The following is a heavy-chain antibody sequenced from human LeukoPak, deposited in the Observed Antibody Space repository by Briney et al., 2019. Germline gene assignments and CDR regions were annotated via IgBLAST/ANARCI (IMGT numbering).Heavy chain of an antibody. V-gene: IGHV3-20*04. CDR1: GFTFSSYG. J-gene: IGHJ6*03. CDR3: AREPGSMHQGVSGYYYMDV. Sequence: RPGGSLRLSCAASGFTFSSYGMSWVRQAPGKGLEWVSAISGSGGSTGYADSVKGRFTISRDNAKNSLYLQMNSLGAEDTALYYCAREPGSMHQGVSGYYYMDVWGKGTTVTVSS. D-gene: IGHD3-10*01. CDR2: ISGSGGST.